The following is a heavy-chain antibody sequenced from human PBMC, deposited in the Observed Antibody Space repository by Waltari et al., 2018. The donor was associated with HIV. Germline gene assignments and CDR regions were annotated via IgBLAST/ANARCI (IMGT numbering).Heavy chain of an antibody. V-gene: IGHV1-46*01. CDR2: INPGGGSE. J-gene: IGHJ4*02. D-gene: IGHD2-15*01. CDR3: ARHRSPSYSVMVVVKGSYDY. CDR1: GYTFSNYY. Sequence: QVQLVQSGAEVKKPGASVKVSCKASGYTFSNYYIHWMRQAPGQGLEWMGIINPGGGSESYAEKFECRVTMTRDTSANTLYMELRSLTSEDTAVYYCARHRSPSYSVMVVVKGSYDYWGQGTLVTVSS.